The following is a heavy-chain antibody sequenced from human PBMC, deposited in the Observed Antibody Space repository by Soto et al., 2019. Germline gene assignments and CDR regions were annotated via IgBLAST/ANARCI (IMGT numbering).Heavy chain of an antibody. J-gene: IGHJ4*02. CDR1: GGSISSSSYY. Sequence: QLQLQESGPGLVKPSETLSLTCTVSGGSISSSSYYWGWIRQPPGKGLEWIGSIYYTGSTYYNPSLTSRVTISVDTSKNQFSLILTSLTAADTAVYYCARQADRAPTVVRFWGQGTLVTVSS. CDR2: IYYTGST. D-gene: IGHD4-17*01. CDR3: ARQADRAPTVVRF. V-gene: IGHV4-39*01.